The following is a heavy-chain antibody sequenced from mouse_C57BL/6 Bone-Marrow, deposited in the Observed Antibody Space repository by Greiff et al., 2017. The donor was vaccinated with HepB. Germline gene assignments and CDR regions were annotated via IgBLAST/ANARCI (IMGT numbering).Heavy chain of an antibody. J-gene: IGHJ3*01. D-gene: IGHD2-2*01. CDR2: INPNTGNT. CDR1: GYSFTDYN. V-gene: IGHV1-39*01. Sequence: VQLQQPGPELVKPGASVKISCKASGYSFTDYNMNWVKQSNGQSLEWIGVINPNTGNTTYNQKFKVKSTFTVDQSSSTAYMQLNSLTSEDSAVYYCARWGYRSWFAYGGQGTLVTVSA. CDR3: ARWGYRSWFAY.